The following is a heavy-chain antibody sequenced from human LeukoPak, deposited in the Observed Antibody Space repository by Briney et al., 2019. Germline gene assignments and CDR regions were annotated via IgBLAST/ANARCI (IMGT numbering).Heavy chain of an antibody. V-gene: IGHV4-34*01. Sequence: SETLSLTCAVYGGSFRGYYWSWIRQPPGKGLEWFGEINHSGSTNYNPSLKSRVTISVDTSKNQFSLKLSSVTAADTAVYYCARGSGGRAWYYYYYMDVWGKGTTVTVSS. CDR2: INHSGST. CDR1: GGSFRGYY. CDR3: ARGSGGRAWYYYYYMDV. J-gene: IGHJ6*03. D-gene: IGHD2-15*01.